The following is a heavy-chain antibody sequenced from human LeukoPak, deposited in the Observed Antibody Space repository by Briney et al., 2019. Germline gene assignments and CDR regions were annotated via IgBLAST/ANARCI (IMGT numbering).Heavy chain of an antibody. D-gene: IGHD3-22*01. J-gene: IGHJ4*02. CDR3: ARGISTYYYDSSGSTQFDY. CDR1: GYTFTSYA. CDR2: INTNTGNP. Sequence: ASVKVSCKASGYTFTSYAMNWVRQAPGQGLEWMGWINTNTGNPTYAQGFTGRFVFSLDTSVSTAYLRISSLKAEDTAVYYCARGISTYYYDSSGSTQFDYWGQGTLVTVSS. V-gene: IGHV7-4-1*02.